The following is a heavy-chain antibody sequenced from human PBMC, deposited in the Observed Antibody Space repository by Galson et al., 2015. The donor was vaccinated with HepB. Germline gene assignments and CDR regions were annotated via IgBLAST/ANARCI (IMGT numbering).Heavy chain of an antibody. CDR1: GYSFTSYW. D-gene: IGHD7-27*01. Sequence: QSGAEVKKPGESLKISCKGSGYSFTSYWISWVRQMPGKGLEWMGRIDPSDSYTNYSPSFQGHVTISADKSISTAYLQWSSLKASDTAMYYCARHPWGSRRKLYYFDYWGQGTLVTVSS. V-gene: IGHV5-10-1*01. J-gene: IGHJ4*02. CDR3: ARHPWGSRRKLYYFDY. CDR2: IDPSDSYT.